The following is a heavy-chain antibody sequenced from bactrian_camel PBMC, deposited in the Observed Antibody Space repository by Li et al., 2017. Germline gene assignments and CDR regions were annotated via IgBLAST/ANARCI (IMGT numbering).Heavy chain of an antibody. D-gene: IGHD6*01. J-gene: IGHJ4*01. CDR3: AASPRGGMVVGGTCYGSSR. V-gene: IGHV3S53*01. CDR1: GYSYGSIC. CDR2: TTRGGQI. Sequence: QLVESGGGSVQVGGSLRLSCVASGYSYGSICMGWFRQAPGRERVGVATTRGGQIVYADSVKGRFTHSQDDAKNAVHLQMNSLKPEDTAMYYCAASPRGGMVVGGTCYGSSRWGQGTQVTVS.